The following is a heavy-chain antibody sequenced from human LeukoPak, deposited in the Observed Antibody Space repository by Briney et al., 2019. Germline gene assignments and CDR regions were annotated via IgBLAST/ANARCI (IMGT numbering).Heavy chain of an antibody. CDR1: GFTFSSYE. CDR3: ARDLVTLPPVTTGGRI. V-gene: IGHV3-48*03. CDR2: ISSSGSTI. J-gene: IGHJ4*02. Sequence: QPGGSLRLSCAASGFTFSSYEMNWVRQAPGKGLEWVSYISSSGSTIYYADSVKGRFTISRDNAMNSLYLQMNSLRADDTAVYYCARDLVTLPPVTTGGRIWGQGTLATVSS. D-gene: IGHD4-17*01.